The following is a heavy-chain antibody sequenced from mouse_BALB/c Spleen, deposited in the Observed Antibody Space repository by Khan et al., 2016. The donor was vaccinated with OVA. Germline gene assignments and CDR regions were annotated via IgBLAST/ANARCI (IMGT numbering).Heavy chain of an antibody. J-gene: IGHJ3*01. CDR3: SRGGYGSFAY. CDR2: INPSTGYT. D-gene: IGHD2-2*01. Sequence: VQLQQSGAELAKPGASVKMSCKASGYTFTDYWIHWVKKRPGPGLEWIGYINPSTGYTEYNHKFKDKATLTADKSSSTAYMQLNSRTSEDSAVYYCSRGGYGSFAYWGQGTLVTVSA. V-gene: IGHV1-7*01. CDR1: GYTFTDYW.